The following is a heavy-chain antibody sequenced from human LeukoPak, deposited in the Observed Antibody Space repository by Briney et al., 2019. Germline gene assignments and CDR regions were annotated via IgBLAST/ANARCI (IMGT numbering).Heavy chain of an antibody. CDR3: ARGGPIYGSGDSCYPGEC. D-gene: IGHD2-15*01. J-gene: IGHJ4*02. CDR1: GFTLRDYW. CDR2: NNADEDRA. Sequence: PGWALRLSCAASGFTLRDYWMHWVRQAPAKGLEGVSHNNADEDRAAHADSVKGRFTISRANARNTLYLQMNSLRAEDTAVYYCARGGPIYGSGDSCYPGECWGLGTLVPVA. V-gene: IGHV3-74*01.